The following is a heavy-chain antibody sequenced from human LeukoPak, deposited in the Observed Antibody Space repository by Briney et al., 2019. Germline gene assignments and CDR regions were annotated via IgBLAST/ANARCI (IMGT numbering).Heavy chain of an antibody. CDR1: GFTFSSYV. Sequence: PGGSLRLSCAASGFTFSSYVLNWVRQAPGKGLEWVSAISGSGGNTYYADSVKGRFTISRDNAKNSLYLQMNSLRAEDTAVYYCARAPHQIIPYYDFWSAYFDYWGQGTLVTVSS. CDR2: ISGSGGNT. V-gene: IGHV3-21*01. D-gene: IGHD3-3*01. J-gene: IGHJ4*02. CDR3: ARAPHQIIPYYDFWSAYFDY.